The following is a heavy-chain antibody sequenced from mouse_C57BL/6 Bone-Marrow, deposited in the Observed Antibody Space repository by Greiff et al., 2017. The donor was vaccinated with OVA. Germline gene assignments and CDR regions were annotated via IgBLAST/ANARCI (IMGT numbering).Heavy chain of an antibody. CDR3: ARPSYYPYYFDY. V-gene: IGHV5-17*01. CDR2: ISSGSSTI. J-gene: IGHJ2*01. Sequence: EVHLVESGGGLVQPGGSLKLSCAASGFTFSDYGMHWVRQAPEKGLEWVAYISSGSSTIYYADTVKGRFTISRDNAKNTLFLQMTSLRSEDTAMYYCARPSYYPYYFDYWGQGTTLTVSS. D-gene: IGHD2-12*01. CDR1: GFTFSDYG.